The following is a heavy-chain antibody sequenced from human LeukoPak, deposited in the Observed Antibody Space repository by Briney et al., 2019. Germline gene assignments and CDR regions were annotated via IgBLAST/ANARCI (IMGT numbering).Heavy chain of an antibody. V-gene: IGHV4-59*01. J-gene: IGHJ6*02. D-gene: IGHD2-2*01. CDR3: ARLPIVVVPAATSVYYYYGMDV. Sequence: SETLSLTCTVSGGSISSYYWSWIRQPPGKGLEWIGYIYYSGSTNYNPSPKSRVTISVDTSKNQFSLKLSSVTAADTAVYYCARLPIVVVPAATSVYYYYGMDVWGQGTTVTVSS. CDR2: IYYSGST. CDR1: GGSISSYY.